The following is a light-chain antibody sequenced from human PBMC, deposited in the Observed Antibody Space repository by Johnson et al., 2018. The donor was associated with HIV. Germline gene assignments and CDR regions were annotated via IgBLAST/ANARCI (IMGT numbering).Light chain of an antibody. J-gene: IGLJ1*01. CDR1: SSNIGNNY. CDR3: GTWDSSLGAHYR. CDR2: EKN. V-gene: IGLV1-51*02. Sequence: QSVLTQPPSVSAAPGQKVTISCSGSSSNIGNNYVSWYQQLPGTAPKLLIYEKNKRPSGIPDRFSASKSGTSATLDITGLQTGDEADYYCGTWDSSLGAHYRFATGTKVTSL.